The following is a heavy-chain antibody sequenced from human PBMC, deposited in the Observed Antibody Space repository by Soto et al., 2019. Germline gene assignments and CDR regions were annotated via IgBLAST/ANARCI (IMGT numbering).Heavy chain of an antibody. CDR2: IHSDGSST. Sequence: GGSLRLSCTASGFTFNYYWMHWVRQAPGQGLVWVSHIHSDGSSTTYADSVKGRFTISRDNAKNTLYLQMNSLRAEDTAVYYCARGDKGGFDLWGQGTTVTVSS. D-gene: IGHD2-21*02. CDR1: GFTFNYYW. CDR3: ARGDKGGFDL. J-gene: IGHJ3*01. V-gene: IGHV3-74*01.